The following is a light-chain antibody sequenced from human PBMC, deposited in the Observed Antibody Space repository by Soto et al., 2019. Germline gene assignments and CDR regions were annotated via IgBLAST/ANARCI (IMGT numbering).Light chain of an antibody. J-gene: IGLJ1*01. Sequence: QSALTQPPSASGTPGQRVTISCSGSSSNIGSNFVYWYEQLPGTAPKLLIHRSDQRPSGVPDRFSGSKSGTSASLAISGLRTEDEADYYCAAWDDSLSGYVFGTGTKVTVL. CDR1: SSNIGSNF. CDR2: RSD. V-gene: IGLV1-47*01. CDR3: AAWDDSLSGYV.